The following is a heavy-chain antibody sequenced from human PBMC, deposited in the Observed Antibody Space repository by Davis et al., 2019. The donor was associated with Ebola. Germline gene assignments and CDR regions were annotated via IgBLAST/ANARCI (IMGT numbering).Heavy chain of an antibody. CDR2: ISYDGSNK. J-gene: IGHJ3*02. Sequence: GESLKISCAASGFTFSSYGMHWVRQAPGKGLEWVAVISYDGSNKYYADSVKGRFTISRDNSKNTLYLQMNSLRAEDTAVYYCARVIVVVPAATPVAFDIWGQGTMVTVSS. CDR1: GFTFSSYG. D-gene: IGHD2-2*01. V-gene: IGHV3-30*03. CDR3: ARVIVVVPAATPVAFDI.